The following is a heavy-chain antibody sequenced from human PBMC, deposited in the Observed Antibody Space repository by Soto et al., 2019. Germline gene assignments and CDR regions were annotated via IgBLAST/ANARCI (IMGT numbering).Heavy chain of an antibody. J-gene: IGHJ4*02. CDR3: ARVRSQWELLVGDY. V-gene: IGHV3-11*06. Sequence: GGSLRLSCAASGFTFSDYYMSWIRQAPGKGLEWVSYISSSSSYTNYADSVKGRFTISRDKAKNSLYLQMNSLRAEDTAVYYCARVRSQWELLVGDYWGQGTLVTVSS. D-gene: IGHD1-26*01. CDR1: GFTFSDYY. CDR2: ISSSSSYT.